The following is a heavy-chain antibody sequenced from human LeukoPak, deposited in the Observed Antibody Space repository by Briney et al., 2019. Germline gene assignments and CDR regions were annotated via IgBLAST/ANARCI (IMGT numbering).Heavy chain of an antibody. V-gene: IGHV1-2*02. Sequence: GASVKVSCKASGYTFTVYYMHWVRQAPGQGLEWMGCINPNSGGTNYAQKFQGRVTMTRDTSISTAYMELSRLRSDDTAVYYCATMVRGDRRNNYWFDPWGQGTLVTVSS. CDR2: INPNSGGT. D-gene: IGHD3-10*01. J-gene: IGHJ5*02. CDR3: ATMVRGDRRNNYWFDP. CDR1: GYTFTVYY.